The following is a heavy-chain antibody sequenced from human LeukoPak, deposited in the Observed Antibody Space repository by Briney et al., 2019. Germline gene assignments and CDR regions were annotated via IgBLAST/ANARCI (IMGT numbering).Heavy chain of an antibody. CDR2: ISAYNGNT. V-gene: IGHV1-18*01. D-gene: IGHD3-22*01. J-gene: IGHJ6*02. Sequence: ASVKVSCKASGYTFTSYGISWVRQAPGQGLEWMGWISAYNGNTNYAQKLQGRVTMTTDTSTSTAYMEMSRLRSEDTTVYYCASAPFYYDSGGYYTDQFHYGMDVWGQGTTVTVSS. CDR3: ASAPFYYDSGGYYTDQFHYGMDV. CDR1: GYTFTSYG.